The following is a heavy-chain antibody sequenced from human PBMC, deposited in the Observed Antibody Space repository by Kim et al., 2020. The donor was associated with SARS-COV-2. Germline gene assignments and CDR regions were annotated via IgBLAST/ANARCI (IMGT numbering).Heavy chain of an antibody. CDR2: VYYSGST. J-gene: IGHJ5*02. CDR1: GGSISRSNSH. D-gene: IGHD1-26*01. Sequence: SETLSLTCTVSGGSISRSNSHWGWIRQPPGKGLEWIGSVYYSGSTFYNPSLKSRVTISVDTSENQLSLKLTSVTAADTAVYYCARLEMTRIGGRGWFDP. V-gene: IGHV4-39*01. CDR3: ARLEMTRIGGRGWFDP.